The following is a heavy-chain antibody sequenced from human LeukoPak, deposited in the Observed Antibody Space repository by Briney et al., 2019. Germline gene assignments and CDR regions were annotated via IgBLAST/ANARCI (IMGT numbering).Heavy chain of an antibody. CDR2: ITWNGGRT. CDR1: GFRFDDYG. V-gene: IGHV3-20*04. Sequence: GGSLRLSCAASGFRFDDYGMSWVRQAPGKGLQWVSSITWNGGRTTYADSVKGRFTISRDNAKNSLYLQMNSLRAEDTALYYCARDPPYDFAYYFDYWGQGTLVTVSS. D-gene: IGHD3-3*01. CDR3: ARDPPYDFAYYFDY. J-gene: IGHJ4*02.